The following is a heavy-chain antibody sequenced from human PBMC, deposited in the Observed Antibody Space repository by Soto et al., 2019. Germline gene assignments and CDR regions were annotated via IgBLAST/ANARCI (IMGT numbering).Heavy chain of an antibody. V-gene: IGHV4-59*08. CDR1: GGSTSNYY. D-gene: IGHD3-16*01. CDR2: IYHSGST. J-gene: IGHJ5*01. CDR3: ARQTGSYDNIWGPTNWFDS. Sequence: QLQLQDSAPRLGKASETLSPTCTVSGGSTSNYYGTWIRQPPGKGLEWIGNIYHSGSTSYNPSLESRATILLDTSKNQFSLKLSSVTAADTAVYYCARQTGSYDNIWGPTNWFDSWGQGNLVTVSS.